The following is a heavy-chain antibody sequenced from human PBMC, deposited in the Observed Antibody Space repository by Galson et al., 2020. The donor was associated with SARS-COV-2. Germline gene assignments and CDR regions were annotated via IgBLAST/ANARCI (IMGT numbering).Heavy chain of an antibody. Sequence: ASLKVSCKVSGYTLTELSMHWVRQAPGKGLEWMGGFDPEDGETIYAQKFQGRVTMTEDTSTDTAYMELSSLRSEDTAVYYCATDFAIFGVVILHYWGQGTLVTLSS. J-gene: IGHJ4*02. D-gene: IGHD3-3*01. V-gene: IGHV1-24*01. CDR2: FDPEDGET. CDR3: ATDFAIFGVVILHY. CDR1: GYTLTELS.